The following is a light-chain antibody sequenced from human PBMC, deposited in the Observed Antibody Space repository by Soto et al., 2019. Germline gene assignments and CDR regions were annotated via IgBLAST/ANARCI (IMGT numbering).Light chain of an antibody. CDR2: EVS. CDR3: SSYTSSSTL. V-gene: IGLV2-14*01. CDR1: SRDVGSYNY. J-gene: IGLJ1*01. Sequence: QSVLTQPASVSGSPGQSITISCTGTSRDVGSYNYVSWYQQHPGKAPKLMSYEVSDRPSGISSRFSGSKSGNTASLTISGLQTEDEADYYCSSYTSSSTLFGTGTKVTVL.